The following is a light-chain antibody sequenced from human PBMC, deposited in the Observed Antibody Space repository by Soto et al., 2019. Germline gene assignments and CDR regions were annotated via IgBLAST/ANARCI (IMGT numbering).Light chain of an antibody. Sequence: DIRMTQSASTLSGSVVDRVTITCRASQTISSWLAWYQQKPGKAPKLLIYKASTLNSGVPSRFSGSGSGTEFTLTISSLQPEDFATYYCLQHNAYPWAFGQGTKVDIK. CDR1: QTISSW. J-gene: IGKJ1*01. CDR3: LQHNAYPWA. V-gene: IGKV1-5*03. CDR2: KAS.